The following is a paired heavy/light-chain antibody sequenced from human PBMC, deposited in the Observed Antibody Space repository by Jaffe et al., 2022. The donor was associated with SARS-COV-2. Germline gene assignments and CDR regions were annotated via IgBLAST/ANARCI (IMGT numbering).Light chain of an antibody. V-gene: IGKV3-20*01. J-gene: IGKJ3*01. CDR1: QSVSSSH. CDR3: QQYGRSPVT. CDR2: GAS. Sequence: EIVLTQSPGTLSLSPGERATLSCRASQSVSSSHLAWYQQKPGQAPRLLIYGASSRATGIPDRFSGSGSGADFTLTISRMEPEDFALYYCQQYGRSPVTFGPGTKVDIK.
Heavy chain of an antibody. CDR3: ARAKHLDWLLGNDAFDI. CDR2: ISGSSYYI. J-gene: IGHJ3*02. CDR1: GFSFSSYT. Sequence: EVQLVESGGGLVKPGGSLRLSCEASGFSFSSYTMNWVRQAPGKGLEWVSSISGSSYYISYADSMKGRFTISRDNAEKSLYLQVNSLRAEDTAVYYCARAKHLDWLLGNDAFDIWGQGTMVTVSS. V-gene: IGHV3-21*01. D-gene: IGHD3-9*01.